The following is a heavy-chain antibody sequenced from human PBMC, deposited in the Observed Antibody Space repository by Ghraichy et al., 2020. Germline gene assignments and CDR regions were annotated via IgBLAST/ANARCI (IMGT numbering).Heavy chain of an antibody. V-gene: IGHV4-34*01. CDR1: VGSFSGYY. Sequence: SDTLSLTCAVYVGSFSGYYWSWIRQPPGKGLEWIGEINPTGSTNNSPSLKSRLTMLVDTSKNQFSLKLKSVTAADTAVYYCARRRELWSAAEGDAFDMWGQGTMVTVSS. J-gene: IGHJ3*02. D-gene: IGHD5-18*01. CDR2: INPTGST. CDR3: ARRRELWSAAEGDAFDM.